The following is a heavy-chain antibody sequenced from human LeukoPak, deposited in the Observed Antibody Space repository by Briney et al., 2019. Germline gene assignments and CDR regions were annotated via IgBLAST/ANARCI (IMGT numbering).Heavy chain of an antibody. Sequence: SETLSLTCAVYGGSFSGYYWSWLRQPPGKGLVWIGEINHSGSTNYNPSLKSRVTISVDTSKNQFSLKLSSVTAADTAVYYCARRRITMIVVVITRGGNWFDPWGQGTLVTVSS. CDR1: GGSFSGYY. CDR3: ARRRITMIVVVITRGGNWFDP. J-gene: IGHJ5*02. D-gene: IGHD3-22*01. CDR2: INHSGST. V-gene: IGHV4-34*01.